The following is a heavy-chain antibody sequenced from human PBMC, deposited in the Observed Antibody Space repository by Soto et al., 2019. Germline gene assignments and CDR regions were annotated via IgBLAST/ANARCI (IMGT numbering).Heavy chain of an antibody. D-gene: IGHD3-22*01. V-gene: IGHV3-23*01. CDR1: GFTFSSNA. CDR2: ISASGDST. Sequence: EVQMLESGGGLVQPGGSLRLSCTASGFTFSSNAMSWVRQAPGKGLEWVSGISASGDSTHYADSVKGRFTISRVNPRDTGYLQMNSLRVKDYAVYYCAKVDSSGWYWFDPWGQGTLVTVSS. J-gene: IGHJ5*02. CDR3: AKVDSSGWYWFDP.